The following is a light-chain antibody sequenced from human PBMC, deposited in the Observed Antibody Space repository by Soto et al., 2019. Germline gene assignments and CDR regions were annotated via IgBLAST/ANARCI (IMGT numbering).Light chain of an antibody. J-gene: IGKJ5*01. CDR1: QDISNY. CDR2: DAS. Sequence: DIQMTQSPSSLSASVGARVTITCQASQDISNYLRWYQQKPGKASKLLIYDASNLETGVPSRFSGSGSGTDFTFAISSLQPKDIVPYYCQQYDNLPITFGQGTRLEIK. CDR3: QQYDNLPIT. V-gene: IGKV1-33*01.